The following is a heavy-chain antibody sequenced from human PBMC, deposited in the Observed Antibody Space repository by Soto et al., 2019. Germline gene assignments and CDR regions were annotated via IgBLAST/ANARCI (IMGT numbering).Heavy chain of an antibody. CDR2: IYYSGST. J-gene: IGHJ4*02. CDR1: GGSISSSSYY. CDR3: ARTDSGSYGDHFDY. D-gene: IGHD1-26*01. Sequence: SETLSLTCTVSGGSISSSSYYWGWIRQPPGKGLEWIGSIYYSGSTNYNPSLKSRVTISVDTSKNQFSLKLSSVTAADTAVYYCARTDSGSYGDHFDYWGQGTLVTVSS. V-gene: IGHV4-39*07.